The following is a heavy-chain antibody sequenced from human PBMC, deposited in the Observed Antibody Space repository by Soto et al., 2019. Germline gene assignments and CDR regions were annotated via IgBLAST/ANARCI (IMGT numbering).Heavy chain of an antibody. CDR3: ATGYSDIVATEDYYGMDV. J-gene: IGHJ6*02. CDR2: ISYDGSNK. Sequence: QSGGSLRLSCAASGFTFSSYAMHWVRQAPGKGLEWVAVISYDGSNKYYADSVKGRFTISRDNSKNTLYLQMNSLRAEDTAVYYCATGYSDIVATEDYYGMDVWGQGTTVIVSS. CDR1: GFTFSSYA. V-gene: IGHV3-30-3*01. D-gene: IGHD5-12*01.